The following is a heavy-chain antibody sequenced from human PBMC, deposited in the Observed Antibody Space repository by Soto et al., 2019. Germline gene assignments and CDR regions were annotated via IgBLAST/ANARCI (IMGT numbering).Heavy chain of an antibody. D-gene: IGHD2-2*03. CDR1: GGSISSYY. V-gene: IGHV4-59*01. CDR3: ARVGYCSSTSCYQDYYGMDV. CDR2: IYYSGST. J-gene: IGHJ6*02. Sequence: SETLSLTGTVSGGSISSYYWSWIRQPPGKGLEWIGYIYYSGSTNYNPSLKSRVTISVDTSKNQFSLKLSSVTAADTAVYYCARVGYCSSTSCYQDYYGMDVWGQGTTVTVSS.